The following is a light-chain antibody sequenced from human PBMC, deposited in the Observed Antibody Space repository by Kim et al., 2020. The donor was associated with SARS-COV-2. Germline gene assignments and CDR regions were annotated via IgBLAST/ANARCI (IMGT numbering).Light chain of an antibody. V-gene: IGLV2-8*01. Sequence: GQSVTISCTGNSRDVGGYNYVSWYQQHPGKAPKLMIYEVSKRPSGVPDRFSGSKSGNTASLTVSGLQAEDEADYYCSSYAGSNNWVFGGGTQLTVL. J-gene: IGLJ3*02. CDR3: SSYAGSNNWV. CDR2: EVS. CDR1: SRDVGGYNY.